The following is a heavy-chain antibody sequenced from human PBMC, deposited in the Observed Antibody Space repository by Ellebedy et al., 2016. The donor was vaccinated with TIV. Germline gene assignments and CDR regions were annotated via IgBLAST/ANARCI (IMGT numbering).Heavy chain of an antibody. CDR1: GFAFSSCA. Sequence: GESLKISXAASGFAFSSCAMSWVRQAPGKGLEWVSAISGSGGSTYYADSVKGRFTISRDNAKNSLYLQMNSLRDEDTAVYYCARQPVGLGITMVRGAYGMDVWGQGTTVTVSS. CDR3: ARQPVGLGITMVRGAYGMDV. J-gene: IGHJ6*02. D-gene: IGHD3-10*01. CDR2: ISGSGGST. V-gene: IGHV3-23*01.